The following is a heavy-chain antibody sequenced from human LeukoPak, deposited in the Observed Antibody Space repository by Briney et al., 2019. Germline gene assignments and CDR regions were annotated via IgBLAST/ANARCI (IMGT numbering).Heavy chain of an antibody. CDR3: ARSYCSSTSCLGLFYYYYYMDV. J-gene: IGHJ6*03. CDR2: FNWNGGSP. CDR1: GFIIYDYG. D-gene: IGHD2-2*01. Sequence: GGSLRLSCAASGFIIYDYGMSWVRHAPRGGLEWGPGFNWNGGSPGYADSVKGRFTISRDNAKNSLYLQMNSLRAEDTALYYCARSYCSSTSCLGLFYYYYYMDVWGKGTTVTVSS. V-gene: IGHV3-20*04.